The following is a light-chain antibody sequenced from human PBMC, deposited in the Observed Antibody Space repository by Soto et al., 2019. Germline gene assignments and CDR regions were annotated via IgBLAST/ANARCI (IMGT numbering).Light chain of an antibody. V-gene: IGLV2-11*01. CDR1: SSDVGFYNY. CDR2: DVN. CDR3: SSYAGSYVL. Sequence: QSALTQPASVSGSPGQSITISCTGTSSDVGFYNYVSWYQQHPGKVPKLLIFDVNKRPSGVPDRFSGSKSANRASLTISGLRAEDEADYFCSSYAGSYVLFGGGTKLTVL. J-gene: IGLJ2*01.